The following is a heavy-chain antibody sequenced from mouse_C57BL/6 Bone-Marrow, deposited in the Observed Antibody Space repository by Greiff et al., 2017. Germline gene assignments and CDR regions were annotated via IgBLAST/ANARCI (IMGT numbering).Heavy chain of an antibody. J-gene: IGHJ3*01. Sequence: VQLVEPGAELVRPGASVTLSCKASGYTFTDYEMHWVKKTPVHGLEWIGAIDPETGGTAYTQKLKGKAILTADKSYRPAYMELRTLTSEDSAVYFCARRNLGAWFAYWGQGTLVTVSA. D-gene: IGHD4-1*01. CDR1: GYTFTDYE. V-gene: IGHV1-15*01. CDR3: ARRNLGAWFAY. CDR2: IDPETGGT.